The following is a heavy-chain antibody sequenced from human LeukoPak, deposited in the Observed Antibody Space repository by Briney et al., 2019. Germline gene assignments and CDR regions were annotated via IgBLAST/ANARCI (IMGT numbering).Heavy chain of an antibody. CDR2: ISGSGGST. Sequence: PGGSLRLSCAASGFTFSSYATTWVRQAPGKGLEWVSAISGSGGSTYYADSVKGRFTIPRDNSKNTLYLQMNSLRAEDTAVYYCAKPHYDFWSGYWGGDYWGQGTLVTVSS. V-gene: IGHV3-23*01. J-gene: IGHJ4*02. D-gene: IGHD3-3*01. CDR3: AKPHYDFWSGYWGGDY. CDR1: GFTFSSYA.